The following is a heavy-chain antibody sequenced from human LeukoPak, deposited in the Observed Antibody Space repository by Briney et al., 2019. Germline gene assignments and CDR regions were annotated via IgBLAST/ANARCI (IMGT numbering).Heavy chain of an antibody. J-gene: IGHJ4*02. CDR3: ANSSLA. D-gene: IGHD6-6*01. CDR2: ISDSGDRT. V-gene: IGHV3-23*01. CDR1: GFTFSSYA. Sequence: GGSLRPSCAASGFTFSSYALTWVRQAPGKGPEWVSSISDSGDRTHYADSVKGRFTISRVNSKNTLFLQMSNLRTEDTAVYYCANSSLAWGQGTLVTVSS.